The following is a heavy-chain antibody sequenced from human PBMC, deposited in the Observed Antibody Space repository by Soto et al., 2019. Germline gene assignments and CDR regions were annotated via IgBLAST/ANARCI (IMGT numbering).Heavy chain of an antibody. CDR2: IIPIFGTA. J-gene: IGHJ4*02. CDR1: GGTFSSYA. CDR3: ARGIRWDTAMVYYFDY. Sequence: QVQLVQSGAEVKKPGSSVKVSCKASGGTFSSYAISWVRHAPGQGLEWMGGIIPIFGTANYAQKFQGRVTITADKSTSTAYMELSSLRSEDTAVYYCARGIRWDTAMVYYFDYWGQGTLVTVSS. D-gene: IGHD5-18*01. V-gene: IGHV1-69*06.